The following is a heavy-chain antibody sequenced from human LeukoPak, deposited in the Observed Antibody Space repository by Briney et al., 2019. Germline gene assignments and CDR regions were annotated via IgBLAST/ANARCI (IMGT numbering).Heavy chain of an antibody. CDR3: ARLEYSGSYYGY. CDR2: IYYSGST. D-gene: IGHD1-26*01. J-gene: IGHJ4*02. CDR1: GGSISSSSYY. Sequence: SETLSLTYTVSGGSISSSSYYWGWIRQPPGKGLEWIGSIYYSGSTYYNPSLKSRVTISVDTSKNQFSLKLSSVTAADTAVYYCARLEYSGSYYGYWGQGTLVTVSS. V-gene: IGHV4-39*01.